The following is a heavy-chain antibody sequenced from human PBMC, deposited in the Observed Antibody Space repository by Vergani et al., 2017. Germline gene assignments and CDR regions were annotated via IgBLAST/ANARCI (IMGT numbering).Heavy chain of an antibody. J-gene: IGHJ6*03. CDR3: TTAGGSTNYYYYYMDV. D-gene: IGHD6-13*01. CDR1: GFTFSSNR. CDR2: IKSKTDGGTT. V-gene: IGHV3-15*01. Sequence: EVKLVESGGGLVKPGGSLRLPCAASGFTFSSNRMNWVGQAQGKGLEWVGRIKSKTDGGTTDYAAPVKGRFTISRDDSKNTLYLQMNSLKTEDTAVYYCTTAGGSTNYYYYYMDVWGKGTTVTVSS.